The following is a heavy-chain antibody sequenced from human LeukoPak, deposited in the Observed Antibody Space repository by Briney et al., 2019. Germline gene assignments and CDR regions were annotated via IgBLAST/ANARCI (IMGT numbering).Heavy chain of an antibody. D-gene: IGHD3-16*01. CDR2: IYHSGST. CDR3: ASFGQPAFDY. Sequence: SQTLSLTCAVSGGSISSGGYSWSWIRQPPGKGLEWIGYIYHSGSTYYNPSLKSRVTISVDASKNQFSLKLSSVTAADTAVYYCASFGQPAFDYWGQGTLVTVSS. CDR1: GGSISSGGYS. V-gene: IGHV4-30-2*01. J-gene: IGHJ4*02.